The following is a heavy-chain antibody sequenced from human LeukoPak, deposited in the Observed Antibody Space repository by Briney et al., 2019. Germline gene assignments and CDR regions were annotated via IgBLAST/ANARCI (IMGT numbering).Heavy chain of an antibody. D-gene: IGHD2-21*01. CDR3: ARGRSDYSLDS. V-gene: IGHV1-2*02. J-gene: IGHJ4*02. CDR2: INLKSVGA. CDR1: GYTFTGYY. Sequence: ASVKVSCKASGYTFTGYYIHWVRQAPGQGLEWMGWINLKSVGANYAQKLQGRVTMTRDTSIRTAYMWMCRLSATATAGYYTARGRSDYSLDSWGQSALVSASS.